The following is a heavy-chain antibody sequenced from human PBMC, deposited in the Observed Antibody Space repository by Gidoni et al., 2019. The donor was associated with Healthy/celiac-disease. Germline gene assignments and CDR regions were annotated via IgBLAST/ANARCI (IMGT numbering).Heavy chain of an antibody. V-gene: IGHV3-72*01. J-gene: IGHJ3*02. Sequence: EVQLVESGGGLVQPGGSLRLSCAASAFTFSDYYMDWVRQAPGKGLEWVGRTRNKANSYTTEYAASVKGRFTISRDDSKNSLYLQMNSLKTEDTAVYYCASARVVGATFLGAFDIWGQGTMVTVSS. CDR3: ASARVVGATFLGAFDI. CDR1: AFTFSDYY. CDR2: TRNKANSYTT. D-gene: IGHD1-26*01.